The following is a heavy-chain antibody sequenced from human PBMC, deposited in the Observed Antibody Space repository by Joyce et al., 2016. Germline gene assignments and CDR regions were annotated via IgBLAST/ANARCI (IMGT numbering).Heavy chain of an antibody. CDR2: ISSSSNYI. CDR1: GFTFITYS. CDR3: ARSVRSRLPAAMGPLWYFDL. Sequence: EVQLVESGGGLVKPGGSLRLSCAASGFTFITYSMNWVRQAPGKGLECGSSISSSSNYIYYADSMKGRFTISRDNAKNSLYLQMNSLRAEDTAVYYCARSVRSRLPAAMGPLWYFDLWGRGTPVTVSS. J-gene: IGHJ2*01. D-gene: IGHD2-2*01. V-gene: IGHV3-21*02.